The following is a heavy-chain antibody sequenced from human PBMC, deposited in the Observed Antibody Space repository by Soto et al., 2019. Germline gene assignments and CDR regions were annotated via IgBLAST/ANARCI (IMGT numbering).Heavy chain of an antibody. Sequence: GASVKVSCKASGYAFTSFGISWVRQAPGQGLEWMGWISAYNGHTNFAQKLQGRVTMTTDTSTSTAYMELRSLRSDDTAVYYCARVFTDYGDYKYYFDYWGQGALVTVSS. CDR1: GYAFTSFG. V-gene: IGHV1-18*04. CDR2: ISAYNGHT. J-gene: IGHJ4*02. CDR3: ARVFTDYGDYKYYFDY. D-gene: IGHD4-17*01.